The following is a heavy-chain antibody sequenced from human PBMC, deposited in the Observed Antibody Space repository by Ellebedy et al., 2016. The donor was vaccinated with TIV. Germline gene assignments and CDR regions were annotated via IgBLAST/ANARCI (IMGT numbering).Heavy chain of an antibody. J-gene: IGHJ6*02. CDR2: LYAGGNT. V-gene: IGHV3-66*04. D-gene: IGHD3-3*01. CDR3: AKPLRLSTIFGVVTPPDYYYGMDV. CDR1: GFSVTDNY. Sequence: GGSLRLSCAASGFSVTDNYMSWVRQAPGKGLEWVSILYAGGNTYYADSVKGRFAISRDTSKNTLSLQMNSLRAEDTAVYYCAKPLRLSTIFGVVTPPDYYYGMDVWGQGTTVTVSS.